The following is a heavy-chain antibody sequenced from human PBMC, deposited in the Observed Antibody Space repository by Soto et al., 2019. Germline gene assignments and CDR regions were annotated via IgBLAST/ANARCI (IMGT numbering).Heavy chain of an antibody. J-gene: IGHJ4*02. CDR1: GGSISSYY. D-gene: IGHD6-6*01. CDR3: ERYTSSSGTFDY. CDR2: IYYSGST. Sequence: SETLSLTCTVSGGSISSYYWSWIRQPPGKGLEWIGYIYYSGSTNYNPSLKSRVTISVDTSKNQFSLKLSSVTAADTAVYYCERYTSSSGTFDYWGQGTLVTVSS. V-gene: IGHV4-59*01.